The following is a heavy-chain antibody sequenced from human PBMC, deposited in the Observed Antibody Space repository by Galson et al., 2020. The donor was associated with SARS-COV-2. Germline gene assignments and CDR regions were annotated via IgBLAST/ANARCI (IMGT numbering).Heavy chain of an antibody. CDR1: GFTFSSYA. D-gene: IGHD3-22*01. J-gene: IGHJ4*02. CDR3: AKRHRDSSGFDY. V-gene: IGHV3-23*01. CDR2: ISGSGSAT. Sequence: GGSLRLSCAASGFTFSSYAMNWLRQAPGTGLEWVSGISGSGSATYFAGSVKGRFTISKDNSQNTLYLQMNGLRGEDTAIYYCAKRHRDSSGFDYWGQGARVTVSS.